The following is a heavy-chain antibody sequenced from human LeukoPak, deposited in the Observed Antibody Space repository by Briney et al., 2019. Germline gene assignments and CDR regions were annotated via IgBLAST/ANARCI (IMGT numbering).Heavy chain of an antibody. CDR3: ARDLIEDYGGNSDFDY. J-gene: IGHJ4*02. CDR2: ISAYNGNT. CDR1: GYTFTSYG. D-gene: IGHD4-23*01. Sequence: EASVKVSCKASGYTFTSYGISWVRQAPGQGLEWMGWISAYNGNTNYAQKLQGRVTMTTDTSTSTAYMELRSLRSDDTAVYYCARDLIEDYGGNSDFDYWGQGTLVTVSS. V-gene: IGHV1-18*01.